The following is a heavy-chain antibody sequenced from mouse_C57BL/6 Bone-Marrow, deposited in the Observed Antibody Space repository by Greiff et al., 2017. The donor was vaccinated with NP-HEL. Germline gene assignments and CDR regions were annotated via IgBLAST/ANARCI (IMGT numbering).Heavy chain of an antibody. V-gene: IGHV14-3*01. D-gene: IGHD1-1*01. Sequence: VQLKQSVAELVRPGASVKLSCTASGFNIKNTYMHWVKQRPEQGLEWIGRIDPANGNTKYATKFQGKATITADTSSNTAYLQLSSLTAEDTAICDWARSGVTTVVAYGYFDVWGTGTTVTVSS. J-gene: IGHJ1*03. CDR3: ARSGVTTVVAYGYFDV. CDR2: IDPANGNT. CDR1: GFNIKNTY.